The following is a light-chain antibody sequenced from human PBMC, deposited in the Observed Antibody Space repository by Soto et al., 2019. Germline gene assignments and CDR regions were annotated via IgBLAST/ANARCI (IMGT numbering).Light chain of an antibody. V-gene: IGKV1-39*01. Sequence: DIQMTQSPSSLSASVGDRVTITCRASQSIITYLNWYQQKPGKAPKVLIYAASSLQSGVPSRFSGSGSGTDFTLTISSLQPEDFATYYCQQSYSTPQTFGQGNKVEIK. J-gene: IGKJ1*01. CDR3: QQSYSTPQT. CDR2: AAS. CDR1: QSIITY.